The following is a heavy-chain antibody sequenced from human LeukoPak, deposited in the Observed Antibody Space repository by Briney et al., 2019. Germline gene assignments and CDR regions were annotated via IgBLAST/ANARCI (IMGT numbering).Heavy chain of an antibody. CDR3: ARAAQPGFDP. CDR1: GRTFSTYS. Sequence: GGSLRLSCGASGRTFSTYSMNWVRKAPGKGLEWVSYISSDSGTRYYADSVKGRFTISRDNAKNSLYLQMNSLRAEDTAVYYCARAAQPGFDPWGQGTLVTVSS. CDR2: ISSDSGTR. D-gene: IGHD1-14*01. J-gene: IGHJ5*02. V-gene: IGHV3-48*01.